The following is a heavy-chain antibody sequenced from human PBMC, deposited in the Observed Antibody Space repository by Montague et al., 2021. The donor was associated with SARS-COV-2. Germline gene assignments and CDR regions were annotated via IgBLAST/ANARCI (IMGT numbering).Heavy chain of an antibody. CDR2: ISYSGST. J-gene: IGHJ4*02. D-gene: IGHD6-25*01. CDR3: ARQISATASLDY. CDR1: GGSIRSYY. Sequence: SETLSLTCTVSGGSIRSYYWNWIRQPPGRGLEWIGNISYSGSTNYNPSLESRVTMSVDTSKNHFSLKLSSVTAADTAVYYCARQISATASLDYWGQGTLVTVSS. V-gene: IGHV4-59*08.